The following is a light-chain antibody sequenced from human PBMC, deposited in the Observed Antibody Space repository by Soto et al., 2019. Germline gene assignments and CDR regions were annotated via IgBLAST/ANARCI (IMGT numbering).Light chain of an antibody. J-gene: IGLJ2*01. CDR3: AVWDDSLRGRV. CDR2: GNY. CDR1: NSNIGSNT. Sequence: QSVLTQPPSASGTPGQRVTISCSGRNSNIGSNTVNWYQQFPGTAPRFLIYGNYLPPSGVPDRFSASKSGTSASLAISGLRSEDEADYYCAVWDDSLRGRVFGGGTKLTVL. V-gene: IGLV1-44*01.